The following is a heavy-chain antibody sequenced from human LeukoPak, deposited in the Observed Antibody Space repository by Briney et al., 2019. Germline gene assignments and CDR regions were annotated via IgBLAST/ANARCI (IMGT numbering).Heavy chain of an antibody. D-gene: IGHD2-2*01. V-gene: IGHV3-21*01. Sequence: GGSLRLSCAASGFTFSDYSMNWVRQAPGKGLEWISSLDFSSNYIYYADSVKGRFTISRDNAKSSLYLQMNSLKAEDTAVYYCARDRHCSSISCYGGIDFWGRGTQVTVSS. CDR3: ARDRHCSSISCYGGIDF. J-gene: IGHJ4*02. CDR1: GFTFSDYS. CDR2: LDFSSNYI.